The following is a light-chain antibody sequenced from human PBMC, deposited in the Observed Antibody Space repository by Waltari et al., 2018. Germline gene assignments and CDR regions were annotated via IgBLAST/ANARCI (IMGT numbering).Light chain of an antibody. CDR1: RPNLGKSS. J-gene: IGLJ3*02. Sequence: QPVLTQPPSASGTPGPTVTTPCSGSRPNLGKSSLRRYQQFPGTAPKILIFNNNNRPSGVPDRFSGSKSGTSASLAISGLRSEDEADYYCAAWDDSLSGRVFGGGTKLTV. V-gene: IGLV1-47*01. CDR3: AAWDDSLSGRV. CDR2: NNN.